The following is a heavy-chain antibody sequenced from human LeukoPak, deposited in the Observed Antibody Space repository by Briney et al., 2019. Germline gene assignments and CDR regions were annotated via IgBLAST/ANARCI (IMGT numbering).Heavy chain of an antibody. CDR2: ISGSGGST. CDR3: ARGEYYGVDV. Sequence: GGSLRLSCTASGFTFSSYAMTWVRQAPGKGLEWVSAISGSGGSTYYADSVKGRFTISRDNSKNTLYLQMNSLGAEDTAVYYCARGEYYGVDVWGQGTTVTVSS. CDR1: GFTFSSYA. V-gene: IGHV3-23*01. J-gene: IGHJ6*02.